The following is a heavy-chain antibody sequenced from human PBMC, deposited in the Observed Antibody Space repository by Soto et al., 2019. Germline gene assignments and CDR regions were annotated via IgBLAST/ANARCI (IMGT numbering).Heavy chain of an antibody. CDR3: ARVISCSSSLGLRYYYYGMDV. CDR1: GGAISSLSYH. V-gene: IGHV4-39*01. Sequence: SVTNCVRYTVAGGAISSLSYHWSWISKPPGKGIKKIGSIYYSGSTYYNQSLNSRVTISVDTSKSQFSLKLSSVTAADTAVYYCARVISCSSSLGLRYYYYGMDVWGKGTTVIVSS. CDR2: IYYSGST. D-gene: IGHD6-6*01. J-gene: IGHJ6*01.